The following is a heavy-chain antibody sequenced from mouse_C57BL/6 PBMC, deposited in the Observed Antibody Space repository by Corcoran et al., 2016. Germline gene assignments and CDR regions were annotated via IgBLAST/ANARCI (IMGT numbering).Heavy chain of an antibody. V-gene: IGHV9-3*01. CDR3: AREGGLRPFAY. CDR2: INTYSGVP. Sequence: QIQLVQSGPELKKPGETVKISCKASGYTFTTYGMSWVKQAPGKGLKWMGWINTYSGVPTYADDFKGRFAFSLETSVSTAYLQINNLKNEDTATYFCAREGGLRPFAYWGQGTLVTVSA. CDR1: GYTFTTYG. J-gene: IGHJ3*01. D-gene: IGHD2-4*01.